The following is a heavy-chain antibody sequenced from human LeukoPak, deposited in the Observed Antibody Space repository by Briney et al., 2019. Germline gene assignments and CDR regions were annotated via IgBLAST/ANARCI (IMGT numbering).Heavy chain of an antibody. J-gene: IGHJ5*02. Sequence: SGGSLRLSCAASGFTFSSYWMSWVRQAPGKGLEWVANIKQDGSEKYYVDSVKGRFIISRDNAKNSLYLQMNSLRAEDTAVYYCAREYSMNWFDPWGQGTLVTVSS. CDR1: GFTFSSYW. D-gene: IGHD2-15*01. V-gene: IGHV3-7*03. CDR2: IKQDGSEK. CDR3: AREYSMNWFDP.